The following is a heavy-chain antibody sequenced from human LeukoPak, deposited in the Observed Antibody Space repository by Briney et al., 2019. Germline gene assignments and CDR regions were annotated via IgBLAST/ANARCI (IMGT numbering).Heavy chain of an antibody. V-gene: IGHV3-72*01. CDR1: GFTFNSYW. CDR3: ATSNSNGLSLFDY. D-gene: IGHD6-25*01. Sequence: GGSLRLSCAASGFTFNSYWMNWVRQAPGKGLEWVGRIRNKVNSYTTEYAASVKDRFTISRDDSKNSVWLQMSSLKTEDSAVYYCATSNSNGLSLFDYWGQGTLVTVSS. J-gene: IGHJ4*02. CDR2: IRNKVNSYTT.